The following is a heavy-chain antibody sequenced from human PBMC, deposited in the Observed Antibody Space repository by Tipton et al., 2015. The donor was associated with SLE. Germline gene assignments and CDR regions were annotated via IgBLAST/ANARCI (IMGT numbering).Heavy chain of an antibody. D-gene: IGHD2-8*01. V-gene: IGHV3-43*01. CDR1: GFTFSSYT. J-gene: IGHJ4*02. Sequence: SLRLSCAASGFTFSSYTMHWVRQAPGKGLEWVSLITWDGVTTYYADSVKGRFTISRDNSKNSLFLQMNSLRTEDTALYHCAKASVTNDHFDYWGQGTLVTVSS. CDR2: ITWDGVTT. CDR3: AKASVTNDHFDY.